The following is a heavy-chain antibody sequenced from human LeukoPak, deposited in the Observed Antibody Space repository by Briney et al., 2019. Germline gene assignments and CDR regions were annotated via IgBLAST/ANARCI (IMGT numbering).Heavy chain of an antibody. Sequence: GSLRLSCAASGFTFSSYGMHWVRQAPGKGLEWVAFIRYDGSNKYYADSVKGRFTISRDNSKNTLYLQMNSLRAEDTAVYYCAKVGDYDILTGYYLSGAFDIWGQGTMVTASS. V-gene: IGHV3-30*02. CDR3: AKVGDYDILTGYYLSGAFDI. CDR1: GFTFSSYG. D-gene: IGHD3-9*01. J-gene: IGHJ3*02. CDR2: IRYDGSNK.